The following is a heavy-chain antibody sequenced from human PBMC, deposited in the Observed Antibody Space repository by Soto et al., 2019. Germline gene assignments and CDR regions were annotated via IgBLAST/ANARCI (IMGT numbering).Heavy chain of an antibody. CDR1: GFIFSKCG. V-gene: IGHV3-33*01. CDR3: AGEREGVDTFDI. J-gene: IGHJ3*02. Sequence: QVQLVESGGGVVQPGRSLRLSCETSGFIFSKCGMHWVRQAPGKGLEWVAVVWYDGTGQYYADSVKGRFTISRDNSRNTLYLQMNSLRVEDTAVYYCAGEREGVDTFDIWGRGTVVTVSS. CDR2: VWYDGTGQ.